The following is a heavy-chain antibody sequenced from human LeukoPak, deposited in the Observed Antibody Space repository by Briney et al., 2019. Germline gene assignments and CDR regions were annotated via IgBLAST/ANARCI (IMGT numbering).Heavy chain of an antibody. J-gene: IGHJ4*02. CDR3: ARYHLGYSFDY. Sequence: PGGSLRLSCAASGFTFSSYWMSWVRQTPQKGLEWVANIKEDGSEKYYVDSVKGRFTISRENTKNSLYLQMNSLRADDTAVYYCARYHLGYSFDYWGQGTLVTVSS. CDR1: GFTFSSYW. V-gene: IGHV3-7*04. CDR2: IKEDGSEK.